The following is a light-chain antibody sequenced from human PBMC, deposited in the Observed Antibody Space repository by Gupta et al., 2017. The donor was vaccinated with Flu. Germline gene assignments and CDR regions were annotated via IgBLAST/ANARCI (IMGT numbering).Light chain of an antibody. J-gene: IGKJ2*01. V-gene: IGKV1-39*01. CDR3: QQAYRRPPT. Sequence: LQMTQSPSSLYASVGDRITITCRASEDINTYLNWYRQRPGESPRLLVYSASNVQGRVPSRFRGSGSGTDFSCTITGLQPEDFATYYCQQAYRRPPTFGQGT. CDR1: EDINTY. CDR2: SAS.